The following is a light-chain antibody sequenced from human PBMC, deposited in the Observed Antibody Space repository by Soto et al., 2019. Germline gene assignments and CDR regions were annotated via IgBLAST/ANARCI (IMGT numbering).Light chain of an antibody. CDR2: DAS. CDR3: QQYDDWPPFT. V-gene: IGKV3-15*01. Sequence: EIILTQSPDTLSVSPGERATLSCRASQSVSRSLAGYQQKPGQPPRLLLYDASKRVTDVPARFSGSGSATDFTLTINSLQSEDFALYYCQQYDDWPPFTFGPGTKVDIK. CDR1: QSVSRS. J-gene: IGKJ3*01.